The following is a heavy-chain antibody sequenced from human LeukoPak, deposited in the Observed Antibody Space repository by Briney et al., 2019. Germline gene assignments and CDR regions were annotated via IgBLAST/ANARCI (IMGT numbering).Heavy chain of an antibody. D-gene: IGHD6-19*01. Sequence: ASVKVSCKASGYTFTSYDIHWVRQATGQGLEWMGRVNPNRGDTDYAQKFQSRVTMTRDTSISAAYMELSSLRSEDTALYYCVRSFPRFIPVEGTGGGSWGQGTLVTVSS. CDR3: VRSFPRFIPVEGTGGGS. V-gene: IGHV1-8*01. CDR2: VNPNRGDT. J-gene: IGHJ5*02. CDR1: GYTFTSYD.